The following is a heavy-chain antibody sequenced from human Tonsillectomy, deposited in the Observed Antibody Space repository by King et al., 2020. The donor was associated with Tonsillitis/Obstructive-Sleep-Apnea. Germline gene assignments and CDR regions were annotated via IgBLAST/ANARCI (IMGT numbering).Heavy chain of an antibody. V-gene: IGHV1-2*02. CDR1: GYTFTGYY. CDR2: INPNSGGT. J-gene: IGHJ6*02. CDR3: ARWYYGMDC. D-gene: IGHD1-14*01. Sequence: VQLVESGAEVKKPGASVKVSCKASGYTFTGYYMHWVRQAPGQGLEWMGWINPNSGGTNYAQKFQGRITMTRDTYISTAYRELSRLRSDEAAVYYWARWYYGMDCWGQGTTVTVSS.